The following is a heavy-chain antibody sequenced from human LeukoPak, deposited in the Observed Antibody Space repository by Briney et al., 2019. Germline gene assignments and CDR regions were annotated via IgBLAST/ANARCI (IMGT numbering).Heavy chain of an antibody. Sequence: PSETLSLTCTVSGYSISSSYYWSWIRQPPGKGLEWIGYIYYSGSTNCNPSLKSRVTISVDTSKNQFSLKLSSVTAADTAVYYCARNRALGYWGQGTLVTVSS. J-gene: IGHJ4*02. CDR1: GYSISSSYY. CDR2: IYYSGST. V-gene: IGHV4-61*01. CDR3: ARNRALGY. D-gene: IGHD1/OR15-1a*01.